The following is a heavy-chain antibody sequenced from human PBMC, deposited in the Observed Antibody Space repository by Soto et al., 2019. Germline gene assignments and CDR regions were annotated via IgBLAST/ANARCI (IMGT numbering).Heavy chain of an antibody. CDR1: GGSFSGYY. J-gene: IGHJ4*02. Sequence: SETLSLTCAVYGGSFSGYYWSWIRQPPGKGLEWIGEINHSGSTNYNPSLKSRVTISVDTSKNQFSLKLSSVTAADTAVYYCARGYYDILTGYYNWGCRYFDYWGQGTLVTVSS. D-gene: IGHD3-9*01. V-gene: IGHV4-34*01. CDR3: ARGYYDILTGYYNWGCRYFDY. CDR2: INHSGST.